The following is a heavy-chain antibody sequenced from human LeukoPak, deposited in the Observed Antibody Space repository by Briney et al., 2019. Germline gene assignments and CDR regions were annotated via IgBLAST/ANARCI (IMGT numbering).Heavy chain of an antibody. J-gene: IGHJ3*02. Sequence: GASVKVSCKASGYTFTSYYMHWVRQAPGQGLEWIGIINPSSGSTSYAQKFQGRVTITRDTSTSTVYMELSSLRSEDTAVYYCARVDSAMASGDAFDIWGQGTMVTVSS. CDR3: ARVDSAMASGDAFDI. CDR1: GYTFTSYY. CDR2: INPSSGST. D-gene: IGHD5-18*01. V-gene: IGHV1-46*03.